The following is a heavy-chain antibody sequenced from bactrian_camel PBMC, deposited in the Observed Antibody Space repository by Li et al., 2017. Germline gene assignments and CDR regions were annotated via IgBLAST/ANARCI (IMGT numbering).Heavy chain of an antibody. CDR2: IFRSDGYA. CDR3: AAAPKWFCRLSSHDDYKY. Sequence: VQLVESGGGLVQPGGSLRLSCVASGFTYDDYGMGWIRQAPGKGLEWVAIFRSDGYASYAESVKGRFTISKNRAENFVLLQMNNLNPEDTAMYYCAAAPKWFCRLSSHDDYKYWGQGTQVTVS. V-gene: IGHV3-1*01. CDR1: GFTYDDYG. J-gene: IGHJ4*01.